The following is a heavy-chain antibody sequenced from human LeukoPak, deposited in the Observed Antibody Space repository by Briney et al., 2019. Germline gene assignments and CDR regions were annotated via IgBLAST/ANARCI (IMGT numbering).Heavy chain of an antibody. V-gene: IGHV3-9*01. J-gene: IGHJ6*02. CDR1: GFTFDDYA. CDR3: AKDIGGPQSAVAGTGGVDV. D-gene: IGHD6-19*01. Sequence: PGGSLRLSCVASGFTFDDYAMYWVRQVPGMGLEWVSGISYNSGSLGYAESVKGRFTISRDNAKNSLYLQMNSLRAEDTALYYCAKDIGGPQSAVAGTGGVDVWGQGTTVTVSS. CDR2: ISYNSGSL.